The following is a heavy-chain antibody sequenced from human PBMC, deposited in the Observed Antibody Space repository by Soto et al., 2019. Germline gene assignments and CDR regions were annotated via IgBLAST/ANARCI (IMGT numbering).Heavy chain of an antibody. D-gene: IGHD2-21*02. V-gene: IGHV4-39*01. J-gene: IGHJ5*02. Sequence: SETLSLTCTVSGGSISSSSHFWGWIRQPPGKGLEWIGSIYYSGSTYYNPSLKSRVTVSVDTSKNQFSLKLSSVTAADTAVYYCARHPSDFWFDPWGQGTLVTVSS. CDR2: IYYSGST. CDR3: ARHPSDFWFDP. CDR1: GGSISSSSHF.